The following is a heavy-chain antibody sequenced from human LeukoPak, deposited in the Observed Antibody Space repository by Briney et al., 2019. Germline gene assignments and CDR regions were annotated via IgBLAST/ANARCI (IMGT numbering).Heavy chain of an antibody. CDR3: ARDFKTTMIVVVISYGMDV. Sequence: PGGSLRLSCAASGFTFSSYWMSWVRQAPGKRLEWVANIKQDGSEKYYVDSVKGRFTISRDNAKNSLYLQMNSLRAEDTAVYYCARDFKTTMIVVVISYGMDVWGQGTTVTVSS. V-gene: IGHV3-7*01. CDR2: IKQDGSEK. CDR1: GFTFSSYW. J-gene: IGHJ6*02. D-gene: IGHD3-22*01.